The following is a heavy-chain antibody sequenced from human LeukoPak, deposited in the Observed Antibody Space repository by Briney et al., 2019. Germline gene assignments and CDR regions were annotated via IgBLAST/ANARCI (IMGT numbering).Heavy chain of an antibody. V-gene: IGHV1-69*04. J-gene: IGHJ4*02. CDR2: IIPILGIA. CDR1: GGTFSSYA. Sequence: SVKASCKASGGTFSSYAISWVRQAPGQGLEWMGRIIPILGIANYAQNFQGRVTITADKSTSTAYMELSSMRCEDTAVYYCARAGYYDSSGYYWGTPQHYWGQGTLVTVSS. CDR3: ARAGYYDSSGYYWGTPQHY. D-gene: IGHD3-22*01.